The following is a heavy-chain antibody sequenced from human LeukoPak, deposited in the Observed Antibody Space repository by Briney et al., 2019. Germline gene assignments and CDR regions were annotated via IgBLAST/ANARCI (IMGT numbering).Heavy chain of an antibody. D-gene: IGHD1-1*01. CDR1: GFTFRNYY. Sequence: GGXXRXSXAAXGFTFRNYYMHWVRQAPGKGLEWVAVISLDGNNEYYADSVKGRFSLSRDNSMNTLYLQLNSLRTEDTAMYYCARDLSGHWTYDYWGQGTLVTVSS. CDR2: ISLDGNNE. J-gene: IGHJ4*01. V-gene: IGHV3-30-3*01. CDR3: ARDLSGHWTYDY.